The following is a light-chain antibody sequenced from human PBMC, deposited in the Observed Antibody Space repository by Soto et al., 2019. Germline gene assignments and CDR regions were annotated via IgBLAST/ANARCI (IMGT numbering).Light chain of an antibody. CDR1: QGISSY. V-gene: IGKV1-8*01. Sequence: AIRMTQSPSSFSASTGDRVTITCRASQGISSYLAWYQQKPGKAPKLLIYAASTLQSGVPSRFSGSGSGTDFTLTISSLQPEDFATYYCQQTYTTPEITFGQGTRLEIK. CDR3: QQTYTTPEIT. J-gene: IGKJ5*01. CDR2: AAS.